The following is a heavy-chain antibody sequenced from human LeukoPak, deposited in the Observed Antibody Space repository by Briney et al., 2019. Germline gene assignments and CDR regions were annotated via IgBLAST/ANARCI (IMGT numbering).Heavy chain of an antibody. Sequence: PSETLSLTCTVSGGSVSSGTDYWNWIRQPPGKGLEWIGYIFYSGSTNYNPSLKSRVTISVDTSKNQFSLKLSSVTAADTAVYYCAYSSGYYSIFQHWGQGTLVTVSS. D-gene: IGHD3-22*01. J-gene: IGHJ1*01. CDR1: GGSVSSGTDY. CDR3: AYSSGYYSIFQH. V-gene: IGHV4-61*01. CDR2: IFYSGST.